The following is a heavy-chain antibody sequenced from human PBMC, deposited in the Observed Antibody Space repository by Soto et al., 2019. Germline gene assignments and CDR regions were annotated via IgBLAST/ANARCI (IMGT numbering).Heavy chain of an antibody. CDR2: IKQDGSEK. CDR1: GFTFSSYW. J-gene: IGHJ4*02. V-gene: IGHV3-7*03. CDR3: ATQGCIAAFRSRSLDY. D-gene: IGHD6-13*01. Sequence: EVQLVESGGGLVQPGGSLRLSCAASGFTFSSYWMSWVRQAPGKGLEWVANIKQDGSEKYYVDSVKGRFTISRDNAKNSLYLQMNSLRAEDTAVYYCATQGCIAAFRSRSLDYWGQGTLVTVSS.